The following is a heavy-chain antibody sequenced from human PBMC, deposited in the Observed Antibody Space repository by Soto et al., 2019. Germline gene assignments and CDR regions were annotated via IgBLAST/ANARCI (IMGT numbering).Heavy chain of an antibody. D-gene: IGHD2-2*02. CDR1: GYTFTSYG. V-gene: IGHV1-18*01. J-gene: IGHJ4*02. CDR2: ISAYNGNT. CDR3: ASASCSSTSCYTWGGFDY. Sequence: ASVKVSCKASGYTFTSYGISWVRQAPGQGLEWMGWISAYNGNTNYAQKLQGRVTMTTDTSTSTAYMELRSLRSDDTAVYYCASASCSSTSCYTWGGFDYWGQGTLVTVSS.